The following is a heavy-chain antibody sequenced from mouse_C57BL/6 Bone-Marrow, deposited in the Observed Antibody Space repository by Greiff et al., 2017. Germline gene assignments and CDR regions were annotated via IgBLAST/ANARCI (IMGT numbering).Heavy chain of an antibody. J-gene: IGHJ4*01. Sequence: QVQLKVSGPGLLAPSQSLSITCTFSGFSLTSSGVSLVRQPPGKGLEWLGVRWGDASTNYHAALRSRLSISKDNSKSQVFLELNSLQTDDTATYYCAKRAMDYWGQGTSVTVSS. CDR2: RWGDAST. CDR3: AKRAMDY. CDR1: GFSLTSSG. V-gene: IGHV2-3*01.